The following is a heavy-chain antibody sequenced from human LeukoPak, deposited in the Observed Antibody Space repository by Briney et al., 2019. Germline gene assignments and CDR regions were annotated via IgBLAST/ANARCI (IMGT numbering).Heavy chain of an antibody. CDR2: IYSGGST. J-gene: IGHJ5*02. D-gene: IGHD3-10*01. CDR3: ARVTYGSGNWFDP. V-gene: IGHV3-53*01. CDR1: GFIVSRNY. Sequence: QAGGSLRLSCAASGFIVSRNYMSWVRQAPGKGLEWVSVIYSGGSTYYADSVRGRSIISRDNSKNTLYLQMISLRAEDTAVYYCARVTYGSGNWFDPWGQGTLVTVSS.